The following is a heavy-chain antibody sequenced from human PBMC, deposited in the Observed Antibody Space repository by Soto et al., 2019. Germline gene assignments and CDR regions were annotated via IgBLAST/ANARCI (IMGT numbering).Heavy chain of an antibody. Sequence: QVQLQESGPGLVKPSQTLSLTCTVSGGSISSGGYYWSWIRQHPGKGLEWIGYIYYSGSTYYNPSLKSLVTISVDPSKNQFSLKLSSVTAADTAVYYCARVKRGVRGVIDFDYWGQGTLVTVSS. CDR1: GGSISSGGYY. V-gene: IGHV4-31*01. D-gene: IGHD3-10*01. J-gene: IGHJ4*02. CDR3: ARVKRGVRGVIDFDY. CDR2: IYYSGST.